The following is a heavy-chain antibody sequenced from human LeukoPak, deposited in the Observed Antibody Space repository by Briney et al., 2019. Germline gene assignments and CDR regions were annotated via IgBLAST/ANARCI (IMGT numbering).Heavy chain of an antibody. CDR3: AKVAYCSSTSCYNYWYFDL. D-gene: IGHD2-2*02. CDR1: GFTFDDYA. Sequence: PGGSLRLSCAASGFTFDDYAMHWVRRAPGKGLEWVSGISWNSGSIGYADSVKGRFTISRDNAKNSLYLQMNSLRAEDTALYYCAKVAYCSSTSCYNYWYFDLWGRGTLVTVSS. V-gene: IGHV3-9*01. J-gene: IGHJ2*01. CDR2: ISWNSGSI.